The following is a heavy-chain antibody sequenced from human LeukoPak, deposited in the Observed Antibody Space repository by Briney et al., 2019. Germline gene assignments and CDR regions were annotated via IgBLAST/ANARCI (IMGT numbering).Heavy chain of an antibody. CDR3: AREKASGGYSGYGLDAFDI. Sequence: GGSLRLSCAASGFTFSNYGFHWVRQAPGKGLEWVALIRDDGITTYYAGSVKGRFIISRDDSKNTLYLQMNSLRAEDTAVYYCAREKASGGYSGYGLDAFDIWAKGQWSPSLQ. J-gene: IGHJ3*02. CDR1: GFTFSNYG. CDR2: IRDDGITT. V-gene: IGHV3-30*02. D-gene: IGHD5-12*01.